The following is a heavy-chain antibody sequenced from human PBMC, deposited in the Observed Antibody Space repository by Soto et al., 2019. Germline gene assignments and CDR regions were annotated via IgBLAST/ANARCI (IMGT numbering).Heavy chain of an antibody. CDR3: ARFSVTTDYYYGMDV. V-gene: IGHV5-51*01. CDR1: GYSFTSYW. D-gene: IGHD4-4*01. CDR2: IYPGDSDT. Sequence: GASLKISCKGSGYSFTSYWIGWVRQMPGKGLEWMGIIYPGDSDTRYSPSFQGQVTISADKSISTAYLQWSSLKASDTAMYYCARFSVTTDYYYGMDVWGQGTTVTVSS. J-gene: IGHJ6*02.